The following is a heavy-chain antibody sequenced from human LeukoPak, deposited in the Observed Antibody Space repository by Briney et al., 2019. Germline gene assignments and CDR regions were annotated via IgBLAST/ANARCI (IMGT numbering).Heavy chain of an antibody. V-gene: IGHV3-9*01. D-gene: IGHD3-9*01. CDR2: ISWNSGAL. CDR3: AKDSYYDILTGRSLVVDV. Sequence: PGRSLRLSCAAPGFAFYNYAMHWVRQAPGKGMEWVSGISWNSGALGYADSVRGRFTISRDNDKNSLYLQMNSLRAEDTALYYCAKDSYYDILTGRSLVVDVWGQGTTVTVSS. J-gene: IGHJ6*02. CDR1: GFAFYNYA.